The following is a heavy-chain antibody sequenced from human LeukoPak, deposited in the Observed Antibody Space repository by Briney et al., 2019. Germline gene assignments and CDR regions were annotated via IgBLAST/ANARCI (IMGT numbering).Heavy chain of an antibody. CDR2: IKQDGSEE. J-gene: IGHJ4*02. CDR1: GFTFSNYW. Sequence: GGSLRLSCAASGFTFSNYWMIWVRQTPERGLEWVANIKQDGSEEYYVDSVNGRFTISRDNAKNSLFLQMNSLRAEDTAVYYCARGRGYQTRLDYWGQGTLVTVSS. CDR3: ARGRGYQTRLDY. V-gene: IGHV3-7*01. D-gene: IGHD2-2*01.